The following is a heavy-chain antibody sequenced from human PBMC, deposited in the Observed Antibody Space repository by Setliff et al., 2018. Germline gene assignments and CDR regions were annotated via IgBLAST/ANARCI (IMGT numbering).Heavy chain of an antibody. CDR2: ISRSSTYI. CDR1: GFTFSTHS. CDR3: XSAGHSGSWFPFDAFHI. Sequence: GGSLRLSCAASGFTFSTHSMNWVRRAPGKGLEWVSSISRSSTYIYYADSMXXRFTISXXXAXXXXXXXXXXXXXXXXXXXXXXSAGHSGSWFPFDAFHIWGQGTMVTVS. J-gene: IGHJ3*02. V-gene: IGHV3-21*01. D-gene: IGHD6-13*01.